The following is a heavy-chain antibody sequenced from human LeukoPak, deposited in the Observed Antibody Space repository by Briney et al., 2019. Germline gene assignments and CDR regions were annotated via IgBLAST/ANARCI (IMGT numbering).Heavy chain of an antibody. D-gene: IGHD6-13*01. Sequence: PGESLKISCKGSGYSFTSYSIAWVRQMPGKGLEWMGIIYGGDSDTRYSPSFQAQVTISADKSTSTAYLQWSSLKASDSAMYYCARRGIVPAGPAYNWGQGTLVTVSS. CDR2: IYGGDSDT. V-gene: IGHV5-51*01. J-gene: IGHJ4*02. CDR1: GYSFTSYS. CDR3: ARRGIVPAGPAYN.